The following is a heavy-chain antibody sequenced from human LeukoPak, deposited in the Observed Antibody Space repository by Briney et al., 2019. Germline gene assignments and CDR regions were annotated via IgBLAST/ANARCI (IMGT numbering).Heavy chain of an antibody. CDR2: IYYSGST. Sequence: PSQTLSLTCTVSGGSISSGDYYWSWIRQPPGKGLEWIGYIYYSGSTYYNPSLKSRVTISVDTSKNQFSLKLSSVTAADTAVYYCARDCVDYYGMGVWGQGTTVTVSS. CDR3: ARDCVDYYGMGV. J-gene: IGHJ6*02. V-gene: IGHV4-30-4*01. CDR1: GGSISSGDYY.